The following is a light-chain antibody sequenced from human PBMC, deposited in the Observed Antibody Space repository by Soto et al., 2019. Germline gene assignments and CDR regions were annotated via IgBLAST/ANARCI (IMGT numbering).Light chain of an antibody. Sequence: QSALTQPRSVSGSPGQSVTISCTGTSSDVSGYNYVSWYQQHPGKAPKLMIYDVSKRPSGVPDRFSGSKSGNTASLTISGLQAEDEADYCCCSYAGSYTWVFGTGTKVTVL. CDR3: CSYAGSYTWV. V-gene: IGLV2-11*01. CDR1: SSDVSGYNY. J-gene: IGLJ1*01. CDR2: DVS.